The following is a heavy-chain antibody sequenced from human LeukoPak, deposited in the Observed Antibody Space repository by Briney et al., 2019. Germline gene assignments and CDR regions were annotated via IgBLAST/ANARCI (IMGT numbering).Heavy chain of an antibody. V-gene: IGHV4-34*01. D-gene: IGHD3-3*01. J-gene: IGHJ5*02. CDR2: INHSGST. Sequence: PSETLSLTCAVYGRSFSGYYWSWIRQPPGKGLEWIGEINHSGSTNYNPSLKSRVTISVDTSKNQFSLKLSSVTAADTAVYYCARGVRESITIFGVANWFDPWGQGTLVTVSS. CDR1: GRSFSGYY. CDR3: ARGVRESITIFGVANWFDP.